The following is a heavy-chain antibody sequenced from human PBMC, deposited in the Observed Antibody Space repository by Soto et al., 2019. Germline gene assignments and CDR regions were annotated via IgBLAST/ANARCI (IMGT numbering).Heavy chain of an antibody. CDR1: GYTFTSYA. Sequence: ASVKVSCKASGYTFTSYAMHWVRQAPGQRLEWMGWINAGNGNTKYSQKFQGRVTMTRDTSTSTVYMELSSLRSEDTAVYYCAREVGYSYGYGFDYWGQGTLVTVSS. CDR3: AREVGYSYGYGFDY. V-gene: IGHV1-3*01. D-gene: IGHD5-18*01. J-gene: IGHJ4*02. CDR2: INAGNGNT.